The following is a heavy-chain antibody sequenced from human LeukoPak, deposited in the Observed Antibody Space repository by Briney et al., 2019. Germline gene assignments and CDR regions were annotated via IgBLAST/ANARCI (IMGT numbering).Heavy chain of an antibody. CDR1: GFTYDDYA. V-gene: IGHV3-43D*03. CDR3: AKVAQYYDYDDYYVDV. D-gene: IGHD3-3*01. Sequence: GGSLRLSCAASGFTYDDYAMHWVRQAPGKGLEWVSLISWDGGSTYYADSVKGRFTISRDNSKNSLYLQMNSLRAEDTALYYCAKVAQYYDYDDYYVDVWGKGTTVTVSS. CDR2: ISWDGGST. J-gene: IGHJ6*03.